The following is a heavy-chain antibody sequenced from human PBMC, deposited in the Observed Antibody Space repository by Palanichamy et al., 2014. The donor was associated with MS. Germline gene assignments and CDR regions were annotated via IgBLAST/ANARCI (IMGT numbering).Heavy chain of an antibody. D-gene: IGHD2-2*01. J-gene: IGHJ6*02. CDR2: IRSKANSYAT. V-gene: IGHV3-73*02. Sequence: EVQLVEVRGRALVQPGGSLKLSCAASGFTFSGSAMHWVRQASGKGLEWVGRIRSKANSYATAYAASVKGRFTISRDDSKNTAYLQMNSLKTEDTAVYYCTSKDIVVVPAAISYYYGMDVWGQGTTVTVSS. CDR1: GFTFSGSA. CDR3: TSKDIVVVPAAISYYYGMDV.